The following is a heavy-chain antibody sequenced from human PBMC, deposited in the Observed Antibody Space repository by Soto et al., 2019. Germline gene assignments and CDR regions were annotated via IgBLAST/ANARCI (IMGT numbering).Heavy chain of an antibody. Sequence: TSETLSLTCTVSGGSISSGGYYWSWIRQHPGKGLEWIGYIYYSGSTYYNPSLKSRVTISVDTSKNQFSLKLSSVTAADTAVYYCARALGEPYDILTGYVYFDYWGQGTLVTVSS. J-gene: IGHJ4*02. V-gene: IGHV4-31*03. D-gene: IGHD3-9*01. CDR3: ARALGEPYDILTGYVYFDY. CDR1: GGSISSGGYY. CDR2: IYYSGST.